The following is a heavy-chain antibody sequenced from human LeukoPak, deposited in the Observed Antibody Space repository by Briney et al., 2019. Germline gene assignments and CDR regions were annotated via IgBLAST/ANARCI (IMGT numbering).Heavy chain of an antibody. CDR2: IRYDGSNK. V-gene: IGHV3-30*02. Sequence: GGSLRLSCAASGFTFSSYGMHWVRQAPGKGLEWVAFIRYDGSNKYYADSVKGRFTISRDNSKNTLYLQMNSLRAEDTAVYYCANSLSGSYYGSPYFDYWGQGTLVTVSS. J-gene: IGHJ4*02. CDR1: GFTFSSYG. D-gene: IGHD1-26*01. CDR3: ANSLSGSYYGSPYFDY.